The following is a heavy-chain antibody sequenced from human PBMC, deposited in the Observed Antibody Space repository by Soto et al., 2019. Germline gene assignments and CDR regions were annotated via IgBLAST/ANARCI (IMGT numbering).Heavy chain of an antibody. D-gene: IGHD6-19*01. V-gene: IGHV4-59*01. CDR3: ARDPSSGWYYYGMDV. CDR1: GGSISSYY. Sequence: SETLSLTCTVSGGSISSYYWSWIRQPPGKGLEWIGYIYYSVSTNYNPSLKSRVTISVDTSKNQFSLKLSSVTAADTAVYYCARDPSSGWYYYGMDVWGPGTTVTVSS. CDR2: IYYSVST. J-gene: IGHJ6*02.